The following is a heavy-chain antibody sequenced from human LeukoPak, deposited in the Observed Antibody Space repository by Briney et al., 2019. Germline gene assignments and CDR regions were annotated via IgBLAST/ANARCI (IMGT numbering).Heavy chain of an antibody. CDR1: GYTFTGYY. J-gene: IGHJ4*02. CDR2: INPNSGGT. CDR3: ARALDATTPRRVGATYYFDY. V-gene: IGHV1-2*02. D-gene: IGHD1-26*01. Sequence: ASVKVSCKASGYTFTGYYMHWVRQAPGQGLEWMGWINPNSGGTNYAQKFQGRVTMTRDTSISTAYMELSRLRSDDTAVYYCARALDATTPRRVGATYYFDYWGQGTLVTVSS.